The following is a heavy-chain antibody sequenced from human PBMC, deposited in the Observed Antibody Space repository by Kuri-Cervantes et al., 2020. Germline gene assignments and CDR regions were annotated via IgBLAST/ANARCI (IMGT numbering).Heavy chain of an antibody. CDR3: AKVYRGGSEGMDV. D-gene: IGHD3-16*01. J-gene: IGHJ6*02. CDR1: GFTFDDYG. CDR2: INWNGGST. V-gene: IGHV3-20*04. Sequence: GESLKISCAASGFTFDDYGMSWVRQAPGKGLEWVSGINWNGGSTGYADSVKGRFTISRDNAKNTLYLQMNSLRAEDTAVYYCAKVYRGGSEGMDVWGQGTTVTVSS.